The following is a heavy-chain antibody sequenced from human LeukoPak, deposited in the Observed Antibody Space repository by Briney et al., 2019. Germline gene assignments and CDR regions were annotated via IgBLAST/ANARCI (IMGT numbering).Heavy chain of an antibody. D-gene: IGHD3-3*01. Sequence: GRSLKLSCAASGFAFGIYGMRWVRQAPGKGLEWVAFIWSDGTKEFYADSVKGRFTISRDNSNNTVYLHMNSLRAEDTAVYYCAREHVSYDFWSGYYPDYWGQGTLVTVSS. CDR2: IWSDGTKE. CDR3: AREHVSYDFWSGYYPDY. CDR1: GFAFGIYG. J-gene: IGHJ4*02. V-gene: IGHV3-33*01.